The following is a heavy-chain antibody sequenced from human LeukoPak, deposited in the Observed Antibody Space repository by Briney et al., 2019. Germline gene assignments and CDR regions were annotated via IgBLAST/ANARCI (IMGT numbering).Heavy chain of an antibody. D-gene: IGHD2-8*02. CDR2: IKEDGSQK. V-gene: IGHV3-7*01. CDR1: GSTFRDYW. CDR3: AKDSRFCTGYDCRGDAFDS. J-gene: IGHJ3*02. Sequence: PGGSLRLSCAASGSTFRDYWMSWVRQSPGKGLEWVANIKEDGSQKYDVDSVRGRFTISRDNAKNSLFLQMDSLRAEDTAVYYCAKDSRFCTGYDCRGDAFDSWGQGTMVTVTS.